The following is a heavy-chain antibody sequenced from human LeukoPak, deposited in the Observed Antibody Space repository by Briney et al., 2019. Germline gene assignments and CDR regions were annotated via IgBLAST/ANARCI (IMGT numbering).Heavy chain of an antibody. CDR2: IYYSGST. J-gene: IGHJ4*02. CDR1: GGSISSYY. V-gene: IGHV4-59*12. Sequence: PAETLSLTCTVSGGSISSYYWSWIRQPPGKGLERIGHIYYSGSTNYNPSLKSRVTISLDTSKNQFSLKLSSVTAADTAVYYCARDSTVRGVPLDYWGQGTLVTVSS. CDR3: ARDSTVRGVPLDY. D-gene: IGHD3-10*01.